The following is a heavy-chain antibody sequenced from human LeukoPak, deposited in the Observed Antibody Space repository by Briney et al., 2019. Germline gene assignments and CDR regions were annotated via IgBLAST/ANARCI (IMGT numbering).Heavy chain of an antibody. CDR1: GYTFTGYY. D-gene: IGHD3-9*01. CDR3: ARVVDILTGHDTALDY. Sequence: ASVKVSCKASGYTFTGYYIHWVRQAPGQGLEWMGWINPNTGGTNFAQNFQGRVTMTTVTSISTAYMELSRLRSDDTAVYYCARVVDILTGHDTALDYWGQGTLVTVSS. V-gene: IGHV1-2*02. CDR2: INPNTGGT. J-gene: IGHJ4*02.